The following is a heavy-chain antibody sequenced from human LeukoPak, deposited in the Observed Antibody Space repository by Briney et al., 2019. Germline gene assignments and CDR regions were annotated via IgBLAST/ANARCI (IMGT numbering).Heavy chain of an antibody. Sequence: SETLSLTCTVSGGSISSYYWSWIRQPPGKGLEWIGYIYYRGSTNYNPSLKSRVSISVDTSKNQFSLTLSSVTAADTAVYYCARLPNWYFDYWGQGTLVTVSS. V-gene: IGHV4-59*08. CDR3: ARLPNWYFDY. J-gene: IGHJ4*02. D-gene: IGHD1-1*01. CDR2: IYYRGST. CDR1: GGSISSYY.